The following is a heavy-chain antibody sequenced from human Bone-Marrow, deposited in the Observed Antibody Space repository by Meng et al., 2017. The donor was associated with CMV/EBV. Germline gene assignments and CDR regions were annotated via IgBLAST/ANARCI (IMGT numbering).Heavy chain of an antibody. CDR3: AMTRDYYETNSGYAGHRPSDY. J-gene: IGHJ4*02. D-gene: IGHD1-26*01. CDR2: LSYDGSNK. V-gene: IGHV3-30-3*01. CDR1: GFTFSSYA. Sequence: GESLKISCAASGFTFSSYAIHWVRQAPGKGLEWVAILSYDGSNKYYADSVKGRFTISRDNSKNTLYLQMNSLRAEDTAVYYCAMTRDYYETNSGYAGHRPSDYWGQGTLVTVSS.